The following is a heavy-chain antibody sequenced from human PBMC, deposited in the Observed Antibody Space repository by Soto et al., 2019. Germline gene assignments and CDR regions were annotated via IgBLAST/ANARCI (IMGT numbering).Heavy chain of an antibody. J-gene: IGHJ6*02. D-gene: IGHD3-10*01. CDR1: GFTFSSYA. Sequence: LRLSCAASGFTFSSYAISWVRQAPGKGLEWVSAISGSGGSTYYADSVKGRFTISRDNSKNTLYLQMNSLRAEDTAVYYCAKSRGNYYYYYGMDVWGQGTTVTVSS. V-gene: IGHV3-23*01. CDR3: AKSRGNYYYYYGMDV. CDR2: ISGSGGST.